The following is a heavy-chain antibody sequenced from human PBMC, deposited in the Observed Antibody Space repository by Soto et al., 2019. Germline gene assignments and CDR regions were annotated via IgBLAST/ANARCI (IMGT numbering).Heavy chain of an antibody. CDR2: IYSDGTT. V-gene: IGHV4-4*07. CDR3: ARDRGYRSGSFGS. Sequence: SETLSLTCIVSGGSISGYYCSWIRQPAGKELEWIGRIYSDGTTNYNPSLKGRGTMSVDTSKKQISLKLTSVTAADTAMYYCARDRGYRSGSFGSWGQGVLVTVSS. J-gene: IGHJ5*02. CDR1: GGSISGYY. D-gene: IGHD5-18*01.